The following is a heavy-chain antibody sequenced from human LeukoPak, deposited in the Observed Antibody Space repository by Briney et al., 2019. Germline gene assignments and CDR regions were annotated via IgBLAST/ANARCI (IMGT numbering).Heavy chain of an antibody. CDR2: ISGGGRST. D-gene: IGHD2-21*01. J-gene: IGHJ4*02. CDR1: GFTFSTCA. V-gene: IGHV3-23*01. Sequence: GGSLRLSCAASGFTFSTCAMSWVRQAPGKGLEWVSTISGGGRSTDYADSVKGQFTISRDNSENTLYLQMNSLRAEDTAVYYCAKDLDWYFDYWGQGTLVTVSS. CDR3: AKDLDWYFDY.